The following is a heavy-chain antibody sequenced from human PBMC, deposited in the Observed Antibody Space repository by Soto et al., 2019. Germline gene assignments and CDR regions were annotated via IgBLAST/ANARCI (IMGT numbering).Heavy chain of an antibody. V-gene: IGHV1-18*04. CDR2: ISAYNGNT. CDR3: ARDSITIFGVAHNWFDP. D-gene: IGHD3-3*01. Sequence: ASVKVSCKASGYTFTSYGISWVRQAPGQGLEWMGWISAYNGNTNYAQKLQGRVTMTTDTSTSTAYMELRSLRSDDTAVYYCARDSITIFGVAHNWFDPWGQGTLVTVSS. J-gene: IGHJ5*02. CDR1: GYTFTSYG.